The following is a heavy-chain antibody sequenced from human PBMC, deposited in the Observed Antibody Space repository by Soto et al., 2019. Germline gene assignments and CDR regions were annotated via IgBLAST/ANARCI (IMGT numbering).Heavy chain of an antibody. CDR3: ARAHEGYDSSGYYGHFDY. D-gene: IGHD3-22*01. V-gene: IGHV1-46*01. CDR2: INPSGGST. CDR1: GYTFTSYY. Sequence: ASVKVSCKASGYTFTSYYMHWVRQAPGQGLEWMGIINPSGGSTSYAQKSQGRVTMTRDTSTSTVYMELSSLRSEDTAVYYCARAHEGYDSSGYYGHFDYWGQGTLVTVSS. J-gene: IGHJ4*02.